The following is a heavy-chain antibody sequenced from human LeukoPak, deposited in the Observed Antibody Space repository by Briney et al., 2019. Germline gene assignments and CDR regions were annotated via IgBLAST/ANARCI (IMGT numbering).Heavy chain of an antibody. Sequence: PSETLSLTCTVSGGSISSSSYYWGWIRQPPGKGLEWIGYVYYSGSTNYNPSLKSRVTISVDTSKNQFSLKLSSVTAADTAVYYCASSRGGYYTWGQGTLVTVSS. CDR1: GGSISSSSYY. CDR2: VYYSGST. V-gene: IGHV4-61*05. J-gene: IGHJ5*02. CDR3: ASSRGGYYT. D-gene: IGHD3-3*01.